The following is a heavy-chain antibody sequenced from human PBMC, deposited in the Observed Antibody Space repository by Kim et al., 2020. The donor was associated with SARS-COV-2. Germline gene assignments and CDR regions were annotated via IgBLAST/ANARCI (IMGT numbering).Heavy chain of an antibody. D-gene: IGHD3-9*01. V-gene: IGHV4-39*01. Sequence: SETLSLTCTVSGGSISSSSYYWGWIRQPPGKGLEWIGSIYYSGSTYYNPSLKSRVTISVDTSKNQFSLKLSSVTAADTAVYYCARHPRHYDILTGYYNGCWFDPWGQGTLVTVSS. CDR1: GGSISSSSYY. CDR2: IYYSGST. J-gene: IGHJ5*02. CDR3: ARHPRHYDILTGYYNGCWFDP.